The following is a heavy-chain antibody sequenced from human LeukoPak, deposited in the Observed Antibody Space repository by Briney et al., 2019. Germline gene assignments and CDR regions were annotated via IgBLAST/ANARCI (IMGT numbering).Heavy chain of an antibody. CDR3: VRDAPNWASPPEATDAFDI. V-gene: IGHV3-53*01. Sequence: PGGSLRLSCAASGFTVSNTYMSWVRQAPGKGLEWVSLIYSGGGTYSADSVKGRFTISRDNSKNTLYLQMNSLRAEDTAVYYCVRDAPNWASPPEATDAFDIWGQGTMVTVSS. J-gene: IGHJ3*02. CDR2: IYSGGGT. CDR1: GFTVSNTY. D-gene: IGHD7-27*01.